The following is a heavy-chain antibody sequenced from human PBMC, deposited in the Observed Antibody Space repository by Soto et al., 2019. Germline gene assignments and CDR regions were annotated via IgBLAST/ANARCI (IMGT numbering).Heavy chain of an antibody. CDR3: ARDSITGTTSV. Sequence: SETLSLTCTVSSGSISTYYWSWIRQPPGKGLEWIGYIYYSGSTYYNPSLKSRVTISVDTSKNQFSLKLSSVTAADTAVYYCARDSITGTTSVWGQGTTVTVSS. CDR2: IYYSGST. CDR1: SGSISTYY. J-gene: IGHJ6*02. V-gene: IGHV4-30-4*01. D-gene: IGHD1-20*01.